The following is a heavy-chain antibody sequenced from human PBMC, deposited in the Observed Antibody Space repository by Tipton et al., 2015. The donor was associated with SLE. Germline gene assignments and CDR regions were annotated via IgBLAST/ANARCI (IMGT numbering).Heavy chain of an antibody. V-gene: IGHV4-4*07. CDR1: GGSISSYY. CDR2: IYTTGTT. Sequence: TLSLTCTVSGGSISSYYWSWIRQPAGGGLGWIGRIYTTGTTTYSPSLKSRVTISIDTSRNQFSLRLSSVTAADTAVYFCARIGGYGSGTFYPDYWGRGTLVSVSS. CDR3: ARIGGYGSGTFYPDY. D-gene: IGHD3-10*01. J-gene: IGHJ4*02.